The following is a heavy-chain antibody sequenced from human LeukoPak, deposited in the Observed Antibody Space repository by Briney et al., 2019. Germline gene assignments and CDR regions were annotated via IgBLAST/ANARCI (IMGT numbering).Heavy chain of an antibody. CDR2: IHTSEGT. V-gene: IGHV4-4*09. CDR3: ARHFRTSTGTYFFDY. D-gene: IGHD1/OR15-1a*01. CDR1: GGSIRGYY. J-gene: IGHJ4*02. Sequence: SETLSLTCTVSGGSIRGYYWTWIRQPPGKGLEWIGYIHTSEGTKYNPSLKSRVTVSADTSNNQVSLKVSSVTAADTAVYYCARHFRTSTGTYFFDYWDQGTLVTVSS.